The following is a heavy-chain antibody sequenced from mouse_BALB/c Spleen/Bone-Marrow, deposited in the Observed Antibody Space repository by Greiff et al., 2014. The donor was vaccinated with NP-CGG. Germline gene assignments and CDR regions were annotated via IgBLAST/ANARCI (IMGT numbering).Heavy chain of an antibody. Sequence: VQLKESGPELVKPGASVKIPCKASGYTFTDYNMDWVKQSHGKSLERIGDINPNNGGTIYNQKFKDKATLTVDKSSSTAYMELRSLTSEDTAVYYCVREDWDGDFDYWGQGTILTVSS. CDR2: INPNNGGT. V-gene: IGHV1-18*01. J-gene: IGHJ2*01. CDR1: GYTFTDYN. CDR3: VREDWDGDFDY. D-gene: IGHD4-1*01.